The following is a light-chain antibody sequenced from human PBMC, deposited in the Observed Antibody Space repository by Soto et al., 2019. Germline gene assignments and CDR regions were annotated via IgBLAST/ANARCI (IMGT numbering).Light chain of an antibody. V-gene: IGLV1-44*01. CDR1: HSNIGRNS. Sequence: QSVLTQPPSASGTPGQRVTIPCSGTHSNIGRNSVNWYLQLPGTAPRLLIFSSNQRPLGVPDRFSGSRSGTSASLAITGLRSEDDAYYYCAAWDDSRNGRVFGGGTQLTGL. CDR3: AAWDDSRNGRV. CDR2: SSN. J-gene: IGLJ3*02.